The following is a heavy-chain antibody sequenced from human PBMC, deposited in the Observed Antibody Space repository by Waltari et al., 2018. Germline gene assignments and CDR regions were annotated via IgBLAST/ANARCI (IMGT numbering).Heavy chain of an antibody. Sequence: QVQLQESGPGLVKPSQTLSLTCTVSGGSISSGSYYWSWIRQPAGQGLDWIGRIYTSGSTNYNPSLKSRVTISVDTSKNQFSLKLSSVTAADTAVYYCARESSGWYGGYFDYWGQGTLVTVSS. CDR2: IYTSGST. J-gene: IGHJ4*02. CDR3: ARESSGWYGGYFDY. V-gene: IGHV4-61*02. D-gene: IGHD6-19*01. CDR1: GGSISSGSYY.